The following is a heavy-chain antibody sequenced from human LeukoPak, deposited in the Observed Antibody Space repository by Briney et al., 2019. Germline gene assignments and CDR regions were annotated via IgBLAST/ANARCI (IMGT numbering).Heavy chain of an antibody. CDR3: ARSPHILTGGNFDY. V-gene: IGHV1-2*02. CDR2: INPNSGGT. CDR1: GYTFTGYY. J-gene: IGHJ4*02. Sequence: GASVKVSCKASGYTFTGYYMHWVRQAPGQGLEWMGWINPNSGGTNYAQKFQGRVTMTRDTSISTAYMELSRLRSDDTAVYYCARSPHILTGGNFDYWGQGTLLTVSS. D-gene: IGHD3-9*01.